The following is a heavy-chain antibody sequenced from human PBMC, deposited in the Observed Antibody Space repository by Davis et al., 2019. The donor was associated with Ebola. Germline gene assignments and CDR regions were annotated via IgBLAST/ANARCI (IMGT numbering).Heavy chain of an antibody. D-gene: IGHD3-3*01. J-gene: IGHJ6*02. Sequence: GSLRLSCTVSGGSISSSSYYWGWIRQPPGKGLEWLGSIYYSGSTYYNPSLKIRVTISVDTSKNQFSLKLSSVTAADTSVYYCARGRFLEWVTRYYYYGMDVWGQGTTVTVSS. CDR1: GGSISSSSYY. CDR2: IYYSGST. V-gene: IGHV4-39*07. CDR3: ARGRFLEWVTRYYYYGMDV.